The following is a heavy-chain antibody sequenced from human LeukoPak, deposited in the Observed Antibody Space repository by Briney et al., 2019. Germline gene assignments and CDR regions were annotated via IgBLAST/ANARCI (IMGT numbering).Heavy chain of an antibody. D-gene: IGHD6-13*01. CDR2: IYRGGST. Sequence: GGSLRLSCAASGFNVSNNYMSWVRQAPGKGLEWVSVIYRGGSTYYADSVKGRFTMSRDNSKNTVYLQMDSLRAEDTAVYYCARDRGAAAGNWGQGALVTVSS. V-gene: IGHV3-53*01. CDR1: GFNVSNNY. CDR3: ARDRGAAAGN. J-gene: IGHJ4*02.